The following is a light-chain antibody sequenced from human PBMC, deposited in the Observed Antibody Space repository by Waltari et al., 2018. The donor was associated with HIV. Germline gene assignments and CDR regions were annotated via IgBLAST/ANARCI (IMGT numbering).Light chain of an antibody. CDR3: QSYDSSLSGSDV. CDR1: SSNLGAGYD. Sequence: QSVLTQPPSVSGAPGQRVPIPCTGSSSNLGAGYDVNWYQPLPGTAPKLLIYNNSNRPSGVPDRFSGSKSGTSASLAITGLQAEDEADYYCQSYDSSLSGSDVFGTGTKVTVL. CDR2: NNS. J-gene: IGLJ1*01. V-gene: IGLV1-40*01.